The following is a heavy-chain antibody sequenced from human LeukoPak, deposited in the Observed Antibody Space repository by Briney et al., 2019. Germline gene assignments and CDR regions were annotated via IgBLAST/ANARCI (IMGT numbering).Heavy chain of an antibody. V-gene: IGHV1-18*01. Sequence: ASVKVSCQASGYTFTSYGISWVRQAPGQGLEWMGWISAYNGNTNYAQKLQGRVTINPGTSTSTADLEQRSLRSDDKAVYYCERDRALWFGEFPSLYYYSYGMDVWGQGTTVTVSS. J-gene: IGHJ6*02. CDR1: GYTFTSYG. D-gene: IGHD3-10*01. CDR3: ERDRALWFGEFPSLYYYSYGMDV. CDR2: ISAYNGNT.